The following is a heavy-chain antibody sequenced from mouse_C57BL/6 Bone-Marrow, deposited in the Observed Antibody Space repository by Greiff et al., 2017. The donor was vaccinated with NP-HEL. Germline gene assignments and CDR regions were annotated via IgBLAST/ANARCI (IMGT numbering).Heavy chain of an antibody. D-gene: IGHD1-1*01. J-gene: IGHJ4*01. CDR1: GYTFTSYW. V-gene: IGHV1-55*01. CDR3: AGGGNYYASSYVGARDD. Sequence: QVQLQQPGAELVKPGASVKMSCKASGYTFTSYWITWVKQRPGQGLEWIGEIYPGSGSTNYNEKFKSKATLTVDTSSSTAYMQLSSLTSEDSAVYSGAGGGNYYASSYVGARDDWGQGTSVTVSS. CDR2: IYPGSGST.